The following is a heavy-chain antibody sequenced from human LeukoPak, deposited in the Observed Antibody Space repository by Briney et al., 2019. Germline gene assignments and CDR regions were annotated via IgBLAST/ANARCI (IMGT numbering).Heavy chain of an antibody. V-gene: IGHV4-31*11. CDR1: GGSISSGGYY. CDR3: ARGENCSGGSCYGSDAFDI. Sequence: SETLSLTCAVSGGSISSGGYYWSWIRQHPGKGLEWIGYTYYSGSTYYNPSLKSRVTISVDTSKNQFSLKLSSVTAADTAVCYCARGENCSGGSCYGSDAFDIWGQGTMVTVSS. J-gene: IGHJ3*02. D-gene: IGHD2-15*01. CDR2: TYYSGST.